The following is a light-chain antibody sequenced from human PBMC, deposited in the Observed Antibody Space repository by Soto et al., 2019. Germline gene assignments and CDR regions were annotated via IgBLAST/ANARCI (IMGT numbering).Light chain of an antibody. CDR3: QYYDSSLSGYV. V-gene: IGLV1-40*01. CDR2: ENN. J-gene: IGLJ1*01. Sequence: QSVLTQPPSVSAAPGQRVTISCTGSSSNIGAGYEAHWYQHVPGTAPKLLIYENNNRPSGVPDRFSGSKSGTSASLAITGFQAEDEAEYYCQYYDSSLSGYVFGTGTKLTVL. CDR1: SSNIGAGYE.